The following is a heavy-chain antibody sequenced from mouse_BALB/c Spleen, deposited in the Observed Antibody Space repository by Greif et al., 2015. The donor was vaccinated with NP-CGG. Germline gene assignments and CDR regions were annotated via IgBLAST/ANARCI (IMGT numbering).Heavy chain of an antibody. CDR2: IDPANGNT. J-gene: IGHJ1*01. D-gene: IGHD4-1*01. CDR3: ANWDWYFDV. CDR1: GFNIKDTY. Sequence: EVKLQESGAGLVKPGASVKLSCTASGFNIKDTYMHWVKQRPEQGLEWIGRIDPANGNTKYDPKFQGKATITADTSSNTAYLQLSSLTSEDTAVYYCANWDWYFDVWGAGTTVTVSS. V-gene: IGHV14-3*02.